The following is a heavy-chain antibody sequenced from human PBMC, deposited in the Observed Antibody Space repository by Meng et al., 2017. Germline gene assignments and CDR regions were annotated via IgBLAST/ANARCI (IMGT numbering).Heavy chain of an antibody. Sequence: QVQCVYSVSEVTKAGASVKCSVKAAGYTFTSYGISWVRQGPGQVLEWMGWISAYNGNTNYAQKLQGRVTMTTDTCTSTAYMELRSLRSDDTVVYYCARGGSRYYGDYNWYFDLWGRGTLVTVSS. D-gene: IGHD4-17*01. V-gene: IGHV1-18*01. CDR1: GYTFTSYG. J-gene: IGHJ2*01. CDR2: ISAYNGNT. CDR3: ARGGSRYYGDYNWYFDL.